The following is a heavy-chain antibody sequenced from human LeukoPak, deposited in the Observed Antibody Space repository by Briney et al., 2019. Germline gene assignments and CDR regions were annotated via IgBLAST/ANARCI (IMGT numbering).Heavy chain of an antibody. CDR3: ARGTARGWNPKFDY. CDR2: IYYSGNT. Sequence: PSETLSLTCTVSGGSISSYYWSWIRQPPGKGLEWIGYIYYSGNTNYNPSLKSRVTISVDTSKNQFSLKLSSVTAADTAVYYCARGTARGWNPKFDYWGQGTLVTVSS. J-gene: IGHJ4*02. V-gene: IGHV4-59*12. CDR1: GGSISSYY. D-gene: IGHD6-19*01.